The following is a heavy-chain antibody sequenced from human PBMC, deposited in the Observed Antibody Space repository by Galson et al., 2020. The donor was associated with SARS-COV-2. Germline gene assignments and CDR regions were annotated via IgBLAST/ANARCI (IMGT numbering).Heavy chain of an antibody. D-gene: IGHD1-26*01. Sequence: GGSLRLSCAASGFTFSSYAMHWVRQAPGKGLAWVAVISYDGSNKYYADSVKGRFTISRDNSKNTLYLQMNSLRAEDTAVYYCARALSGSYRDAFDIWGQGTMVTVSS. CDR2: ISYDGSNK. V-gene: IGHV3-30*04. J-gene: IGHJ3*02. CDR3: ARALSGSYRDAFDI. CDR1: GFTFSSYA.